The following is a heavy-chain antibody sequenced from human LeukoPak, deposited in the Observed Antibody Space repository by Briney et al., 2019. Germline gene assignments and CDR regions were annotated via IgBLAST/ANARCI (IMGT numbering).Heavy chain of an antibody. CDR1: GFTFSSYG. D-gene: IGHD6-19*01. Sequence: GGSLRLSCAASGFTFSSYGMHWVRQAPGKGLEWVAVIWYDGSNKYYADSVRGRFTISRDNSKNTLYLQMNSLRAEDTAVYYCARSSAVAAPNFDYWGQGTLVTVSS. CDR2: IWYDGSNK. CDR3: ARSSAVAAPNFDY. J-gene: IGHJ4*02. V-gene: IGHV3-33*01.